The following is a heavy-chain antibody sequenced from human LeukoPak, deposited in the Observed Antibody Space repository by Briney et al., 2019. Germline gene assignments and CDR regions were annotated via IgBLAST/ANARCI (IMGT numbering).Heavy chain of an antibody. D-gene: IGHD6-19*01. CDR2: ISGYNGNT. V-gene: IGHV1-18*01. Sequence: ASVKVSCKASGYTFTSYGISWVRQAPGQGLEWMGWISGYNGNTNYAQKLQGRVTMTTDTSTSTAYMELRSLRSDDTAVYYCARDLKRGYSSGRYSWGTGSSNDYWGQGTLLTVSS. CDR1: GYTFTSYG. J-gene: IGHJ4*02. CDR3: ARDLKRGYSSGRYSWGTGSSNDY.